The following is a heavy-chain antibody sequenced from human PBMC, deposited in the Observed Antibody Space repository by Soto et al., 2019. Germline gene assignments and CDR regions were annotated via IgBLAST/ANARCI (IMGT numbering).Heavy chain of an antibody. CDR3: ARPYYSDSSGYLH. CDR2: ISYDGSKR. Sequence: PGGSLRLSCAASGFTFSSYAMHWVRQAPGKGLEWAAVISYDGSKRYYADSVKGRFTISRDNSKNTLLLQMNSLKAEDTAVYYCARPYYSDSSGYLHWGQGALVTVSS. V-gene: IGHV3-30-3*01. CDR1: GFTFSSYA. J-gene: IGHJ4*02. D-gene: IGHD3-22*01.